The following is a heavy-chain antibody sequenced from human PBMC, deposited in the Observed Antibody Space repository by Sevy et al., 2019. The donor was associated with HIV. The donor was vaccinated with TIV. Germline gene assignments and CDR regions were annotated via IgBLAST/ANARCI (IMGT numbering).Heavy chain of an antibody. Sequence: GGSLRLSCAASGFTFSSYGMNWVRQAPGKGLEWVAVIWYDGSNKYYADSVKGRFTISRDNSKNTLYLQMNSLRAEDTAVYYCAKDRGSGWIILRGLDYWGQGTLVTVSS. CDR3: AKDRGSGWIILRGLDY. CDR1: GFTFSSYG. D-gene: IGHD6-19*01. V-gene: IGHV3-33*06. CDR2: IWYDGSNK. J-gene: IGHJ4*02.